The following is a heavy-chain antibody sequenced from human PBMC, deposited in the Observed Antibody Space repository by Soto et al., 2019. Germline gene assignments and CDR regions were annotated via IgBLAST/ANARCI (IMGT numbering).Heavy chain of an antibody. CDR3: AKDLLGYCSGGSCYADY. D-gene: IGHD2-15*01. V-gene: IGHV3-23*01. CDR2: ISGSGGST. CDR1: GFTFSSYA. Sequence: EVQLLESGGGLVQPGGSLRLSCAASGFTFSSYAMSWVRQAPGKGLEWVSAISGSGGSTYYADSVKGRFTISRDNSKNKLYLQMNSLRAEDTAVYYCAKDLLGYCSGGSCYADYWGQGTLVTVSS. J-gene: IGHJ4*02.